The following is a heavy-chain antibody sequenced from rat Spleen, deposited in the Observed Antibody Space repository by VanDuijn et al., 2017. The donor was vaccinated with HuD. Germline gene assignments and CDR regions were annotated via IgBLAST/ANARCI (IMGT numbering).Heavy chain of an antibody. Sequence: EVQLVESGGGLVQPGRSLKLSCVASGFTFNNYWMYWIRQSPGKGLEWVSSINTDGDSTYYLDSVKGRFTISRDNAENTVYLQMDSLRSEDTATYYCAKDKDGGYVMDAWGQGASVSVSS. J-gene: IGHJ4*01. CDR2: INTDGDST. D-gene: IGHD1-11*01. V-gene: IGHV5-58*01. CDR3: AKDKDGGYVMDA. CDR1: GFTFNNYW.